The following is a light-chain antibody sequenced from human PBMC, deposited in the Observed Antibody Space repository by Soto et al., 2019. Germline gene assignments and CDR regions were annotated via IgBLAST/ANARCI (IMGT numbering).Light chain of an antibody. Sequence: EIMLTQSPATLSLSPGETAILSCRASQSVGSSLAWYQQKGGQAPRLLIYGASNRATGSPARFTGSGSGTDFTLTISSLEPEDFAVYYCQQRSDWPPWTFGQGTRVDIK. CDR3: QQRSDWPPWT. CDR2: GAS. CDR1: QSVGSS. J-gene: IGKJ1*01. V-gene: IGKV3-11*01.